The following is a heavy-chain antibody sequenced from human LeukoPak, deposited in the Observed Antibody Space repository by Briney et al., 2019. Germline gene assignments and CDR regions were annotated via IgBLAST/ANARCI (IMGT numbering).Heavy chain of an antibody. CDR1: GFSFNNYD. CDR3: ARDFYCSSTSCSPWNWFDP. J-gene: IGHJ5*02. CDR2: IDSAGDT. D-gene: IGHD2-2*01. Sequence: GGSLRLSCAASGFSFNNYDIHWVRQASGKGLEWVSAIDSAGDTYYPGSVKGRFIISKENAKNSLFLQMTSLRVGDTAVYYCARDFYCSSTSCSPWNWFDPWGQGTLVTVSS. V-gene: IGHV3-13*01.